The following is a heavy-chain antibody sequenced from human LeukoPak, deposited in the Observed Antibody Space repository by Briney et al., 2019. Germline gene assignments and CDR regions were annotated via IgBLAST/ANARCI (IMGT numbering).Heavy chain of an antibody. CDR1: GFSFSDAW. V-gene: IGHV3-15*01. CDR3: TTPPD. J-gene: IGHJ4*02. Sequence: GGSLRLSCTATGFSFSDAWMTWVRQAPGKGLEWVGRIKPIATGGTTEYAAPVKGRFTISRDDSKNTVYLQMNSLESEDTAVYYCTTPPDWGQGTLVTVSS. CDR2: IKPIATGGTT.